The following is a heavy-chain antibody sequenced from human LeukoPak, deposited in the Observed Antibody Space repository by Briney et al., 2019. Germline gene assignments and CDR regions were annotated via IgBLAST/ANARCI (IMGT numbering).Heavy chain of an antibody. D-gene: IGHD2-2*01. CDR3: ARRGSSSWYGDFDS. J-gene: IGHJ4*02. V-gene: IGHV5-51*01. Sequence: GESLKISCKGSGYNFNTYWIAWVRQMPGKGLEWMGVIYPDASDTRYSPAFQGRVTISVDKSINTAYLQWSSLKTSDTATYYCARRGSSSWYGDFDSWGQGALVSVSS. CDR2: IYPDASDT. CDR1: GYNFNTYW.